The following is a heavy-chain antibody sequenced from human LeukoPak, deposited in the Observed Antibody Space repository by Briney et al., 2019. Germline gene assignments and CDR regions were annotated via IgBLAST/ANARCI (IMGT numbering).Heavy chain of an antibody. D-gene: IGHD3-22*01. J-gene: IGHJ4*02. V-gene: IGHV3-33*01. CDR1: GFTFSSYG. CDR3: ATGGLYYYDSSEQYYFDY. CDR2: IWYDGSNK. Sequence: GGSLRLSCAASGFTFSSYGMHWVRQAPGKGLEWVAVIWYDGSNKYYADSVKGRFTISRDNSKNTLYLQMNSLRAEDTAVYYCATGGLYYYDSSEQYYFDYWGQGTLVTVSS.